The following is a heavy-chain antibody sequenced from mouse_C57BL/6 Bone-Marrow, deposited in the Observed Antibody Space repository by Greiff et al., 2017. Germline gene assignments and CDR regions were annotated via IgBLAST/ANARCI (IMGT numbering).Heavy chain of an antibody. V-gene: IGHV1-15*01. Sequence: QVQLQQSGAELVRPGASVTLSRKASGYTFTDYEMHWVKQTPVHGLEWIGAIDPETGGTAYNQKFKGKAILTADKSSSTAYMELRSLTSEDSAVYYCTRETAQATDYWGQGTTLTVSS. CDR1: GYTFTDYE. J-gene: IGHJ2*01. CDR2: IDPETGGT. D-gene: IGHD3-2*02. CDR3: TRETAQATDY.